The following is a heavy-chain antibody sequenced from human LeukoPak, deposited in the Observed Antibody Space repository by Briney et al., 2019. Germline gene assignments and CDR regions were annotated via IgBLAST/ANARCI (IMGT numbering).Heavy chain of an antibody. CDR2: IWGDENHK. D-gene: IGHD6-25*01. CDR3: AGDVGSAPFDY. Sequence: GGSLRLSCVASGIDFNVYEFHWVRQSPGKGLEWVAVIWGDENHKYYGDSVRGRFTISRDNAKNTLYLQMDSLRVEDTAVYYCAGDVGSAPFDYWGQGTLVTVSS. J-gene: IGHJ4*02. V-gene: IGHV3-33*08. CDR1: GIDFNVYE.